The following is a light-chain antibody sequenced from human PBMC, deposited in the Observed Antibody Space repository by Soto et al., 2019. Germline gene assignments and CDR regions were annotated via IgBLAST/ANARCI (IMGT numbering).Light chain of an antibody. CDR3: QQYGSSPRT. J-gene: IGKJ1*01. Sequence: EIVLTQSPGTLSLSPGERATLSCRASQSVSSTYLIWYQQKPGQAPRLLIYGASSSATGVPDRFSGGGSGTDFTLTISRLEPEDFAVYYCQQYGSSPRTFGQGTKVDIK. CDR2: GAS. CDR1: QSVSSTY. V-gene: IGKV3-20*01.